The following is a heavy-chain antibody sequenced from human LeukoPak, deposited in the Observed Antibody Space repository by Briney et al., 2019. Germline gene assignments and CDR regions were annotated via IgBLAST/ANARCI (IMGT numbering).Heavy chain of an antibody. D-gene: IGHD6-13*01. CDR3: ARVSSSWYG. V-gene: IGHV1-69*04. CDR1: GGTFSSYA. J-gene: IGHJ4*02. CDR2: IIPILGIA. Sequence: SVKVSCKASGGTFSSYAISWVRQAPGQWLEWMGRIIPILGIANYAQKFQGRVTITADKSTSTAYMELSSLRSEDTAVYYCARVSSSWYGWGQGTLVTVSS.